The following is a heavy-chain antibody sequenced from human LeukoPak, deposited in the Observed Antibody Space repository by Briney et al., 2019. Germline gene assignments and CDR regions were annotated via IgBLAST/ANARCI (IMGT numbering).Heavy chain of an antibody. CDR1: GGSINNYY. CDR3: ARHLDGGNYPLEF. Sequence: SETLSLTCTVSGGSINNYYWSCIRQPPGQGLQWIAYIYYSGSTSYNPSLKSRVTISVDTSKNQFSLKLRSVTAADTAVYYCARHLDGGNYPLEFWGQGTLVTVSS. J-gene: IGHJ4*02. CDR2: IYYSGST. V-gene: IGHV4-59*08. D-gene: IGHD3-16*02.